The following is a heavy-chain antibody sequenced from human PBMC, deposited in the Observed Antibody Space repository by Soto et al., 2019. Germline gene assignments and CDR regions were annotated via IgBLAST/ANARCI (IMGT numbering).Heavy chain of an antibody. CDR2: ITPIFVTP. Sequence: QVQLVQSGTEVKKPGSSVKVSCKASGGTFTFSRYAINWVRQAPGQGLEWMGGITPIFVTPNYAQKFQGRVTITADGSTKTAYMELRRLRFEDTAVYYCAQTPGLAVSGPGRFDLWGRGTLVTVTS. J-gene: IGHJ2*01. CDR3: AQTPGLAVSGPGRFDL. V-gene: IGHV1-69*12. D-gene: IGHD6-19*01. CDR1: GGTFTFSRYA.